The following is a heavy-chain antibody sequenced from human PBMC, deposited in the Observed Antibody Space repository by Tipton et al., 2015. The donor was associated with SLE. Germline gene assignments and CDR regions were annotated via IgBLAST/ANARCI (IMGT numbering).Heavy chain of an antibody. CDR3: ARDVSGGHYDL. D-gene: IGHD3-3*01. J-gene: IGHJ2*01. CDR1: GDSISGTTYS. Sequence: TLSLTCTVSGDSISGTTYSWAWIRQSPGKGLDWIGSVYYTGTTFYNPSLESRVTVSLDTSRNRFSLRLRSVIAADTAVYYCARDVSGGHYDLWGRGTLVTVSS. V-gene: IGHV4-39*02. CDR2: VYYTGTT.